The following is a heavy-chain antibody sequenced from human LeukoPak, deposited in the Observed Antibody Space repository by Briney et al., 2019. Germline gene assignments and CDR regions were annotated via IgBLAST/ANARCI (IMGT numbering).Heavy chain of an antibody. J-gene: IGHJ4*02. D-gene: IGHD1-26*01. CDR2: IYYSGST. V-gene: IGHV4-39*01. CDR3: ARQGYSGSSDYFDY. CDR1: GGSISSSSHS. Sequence: PSETLSLTCTVSGGSISSSSHSWGWIRQPPGKGLEWIGSIYYSGSTYYNPSPKSRVTISIDTSKNQFSLKLSSVTAADTSVYYCARQGYSGSSDYFDYWGQGTLVTVSS.